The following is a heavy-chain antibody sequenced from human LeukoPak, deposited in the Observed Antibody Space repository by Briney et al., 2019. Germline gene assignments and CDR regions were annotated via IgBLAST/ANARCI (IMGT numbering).Heavy chain of an antibody. J-gene: IGHJ3*02. Sequence: GGSLRLSCAASGFTSSSHWMHWVRQAPGKGLEWISSISSSGSTIYYADSVKGRFTISRDNAKNSLYLQMNSLRAEDTAVYYCARGDRYCSGSSCYSGDAFDIWGQGTMVTVSS. CDR1: GFTSSSHW. CDR2: ISSSGSTI. V-gene: IGHV3-48*04. CDR3: ARGDRYCSGSSCYSGDAFDI. D-gene: IGHD2-15*01.